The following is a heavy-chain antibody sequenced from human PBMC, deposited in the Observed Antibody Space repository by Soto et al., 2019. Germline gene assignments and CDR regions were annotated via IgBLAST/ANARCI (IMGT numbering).Heavy chain of an antibody. CDR2: IYYSGSP. Sequence: QLQLQESGPGLVKPSETLSLTCTVSGGSISSISYYWGWIRQPPGKGLEWIGSIYYSGSPYYNPSLKSRVTISVDTSKIQFSLKLSSVTAADTAVYYCARRDYYDGGFDYWGQGTLVTVSS. D-gene: IGHD3-22*01. V-gene: IGHV4-39*01. CDR1: GGSISSISYY. CDR3: ARRDYYDGGFDY. J-gene: IGHJ4*02.